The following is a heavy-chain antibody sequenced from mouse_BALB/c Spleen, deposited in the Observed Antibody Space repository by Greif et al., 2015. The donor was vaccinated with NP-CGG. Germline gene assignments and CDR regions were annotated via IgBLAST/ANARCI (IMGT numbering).Heavy chain of an antibody. Sequence: EVQVVESGPELVKPGASVKISCKASGYTFTDYNMHWVKQSHGKSLEWIGYIYPYNGGTGYNQKFKSKATLTVDNSSSTAYMELRSLTSEDSAVYYCARRYRYDGYYAMDYWGQGTSVTVSS. V-gene: IGHV1S29*02. CDR3: ARRYRYDGYYAMDY. J-gene: IGHJ4*01. CDR1: GYTFTDYN. D-gene: IGHD2-14*01. CDR2: IYPYNGGT.